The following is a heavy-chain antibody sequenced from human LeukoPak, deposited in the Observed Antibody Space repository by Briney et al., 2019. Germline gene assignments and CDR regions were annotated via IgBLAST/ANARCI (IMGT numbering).Heavy chain of an antibody. CDR1: GFTFSSYS. V-gene: IGHV3-21*01. D-gene: IGHD2-15*01. CDR2: ISSTSNYI. J-gene: IGHJ4*02. CDR3: ASYDCSGGSCSFYFDH. Sequence: GGSLRLSCAASGFTFSSYSMNWVRQARGKGLEWVSSISSTSNYIYYADSVKGRFTISRDNAKNSLYLQMNSLRAEDTAVYYCASYDCSGGSCSFYFDHWGQGTLVTVSS.